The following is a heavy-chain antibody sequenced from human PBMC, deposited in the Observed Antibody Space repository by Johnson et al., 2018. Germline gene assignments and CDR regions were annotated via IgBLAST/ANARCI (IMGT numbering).Heavy chain of an antibody. CDR3: ASVVPAALFPSLDV. D-gene: IGHD2-2*01. CDR1: VGSISSYY. Sequence: QVQLQESGPGLVKPSETLSLPCPVSVGSISSYYWSWIRPPPGTGLEWIGYIYYTGTPNSNPSLKSRVTISRDPSKNQFSLKLGSGTPADTAVYYCASVVPAALFPSLDVWGKGATVTVSS. CDR2: IYYTGTP. V-gene: IGHV4-59*01. J-gene: IGHJ6*04.